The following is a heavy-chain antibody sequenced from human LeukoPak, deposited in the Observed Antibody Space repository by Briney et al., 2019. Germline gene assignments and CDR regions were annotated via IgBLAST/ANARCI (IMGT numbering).Heavy chain of an antibody. V-gene: IGHV3-7*03. CDR2: IKEDGTET. J-gene: IGHJ4*02. D-gene: IGHD5-24*01. CDR1: GFMFSSNW. Sequence: RGSLRLSCAASGFMFSSNWMSWVRLAPGKGLEWVANIKEDGTETYYVDSVKGRFTISRDNAKNSLYLQMNSLRVEDTAVYYCAKEGRSLQTYWGQGTLVTVSS. CDR3: AKEGRSLQTY.